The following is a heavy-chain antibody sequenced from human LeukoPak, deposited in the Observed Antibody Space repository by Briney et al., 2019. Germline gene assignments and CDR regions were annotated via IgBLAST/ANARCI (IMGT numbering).Heavy chain of an antibody. CDR1: GGSFSGYY. Sequence: PSETLSLTCAVYGGSFSGYYWSWIRQPPGKGLEWIGEINHSGSTNYNPSLKSRVTISVDTSKNQFSLKLSSVTAADTAVYYCARAVDTEDYYYYYMDVWGKGTTVTVSS. CDR2: INHSGST. D-gene: IGHD5-18*01. J-gene: IGHJ6*03. V-gene: IGHV4-34*01. CDR3: ARAVDTEDYYYYYMDV.